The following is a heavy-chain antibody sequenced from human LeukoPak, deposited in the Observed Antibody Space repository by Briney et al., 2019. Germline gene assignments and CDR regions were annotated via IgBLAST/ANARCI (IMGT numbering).Heavy chain of an antibody. J-gene: IGHJ4*02. CDR3: ASGIAVAGTGGDY. Sequence: GGSLRLSSAASGFTFSSYWMYWVRQAPGKGLVWVSRINSDGSNTNYADSVKGRFTISRDNAKNTLYLQMNSLRAEDTAVYYCASGIAVAGTGGDYWGQGTLVTVSS. CDR2: INSDGSNT. V-gene: IGHV3-74*01. D-gene: IGHD6-19*01. CDR1: GFTFSSYW.